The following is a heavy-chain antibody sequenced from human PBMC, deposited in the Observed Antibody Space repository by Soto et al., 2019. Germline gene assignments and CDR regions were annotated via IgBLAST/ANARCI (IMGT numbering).Heavy chain of an antibody. CDR1: GGTFSSYA. CDR2: IIPIFGTA. D-gene: IGHD3-22*01. V-gene: IGHV1-69*01. CDR3: ASALDSPSSGYYPGDY. J-gene: IGHJ4*02. Sequence: QVQLVQSGAEVKKPGSSVKVSCKASGGTFSSYAISWVRQAPGQGLEWMGGIIPIFGTANYAQKFQGRVTITADESTSTAYMELSSLRAEDTAVYYCASALDSPSSGYYPGDYWGQGTLVTVSS.